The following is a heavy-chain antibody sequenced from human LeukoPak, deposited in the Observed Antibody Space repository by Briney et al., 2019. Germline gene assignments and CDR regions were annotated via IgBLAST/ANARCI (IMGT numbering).Heavy chain of an antibody. V-gene: IGHV4-59*08. CDR3: ARSYDIDAFDI. CDR1: GGSISSYY. CDR2: IYYSGST. Sequence: SETLSLTCTVSGGSISSYYWSWIRQPPGKGLEWIGYIYYSGSTNYNPSLKSRVTIPVDTSKNQFSLKLSSVTAADTAVYYCARSYDIDAFDIWGQGTMVTVSS. D-gene: IGHD3-22*01. J-gene: IGHJ3*02.